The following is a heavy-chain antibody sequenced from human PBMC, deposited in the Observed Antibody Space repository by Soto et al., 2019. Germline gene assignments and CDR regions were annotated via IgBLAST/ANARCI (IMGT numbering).Heavy chain of an antibody. CDR3: ARVGYSYGN. V-gene: IGHV4-34*01. D-gene: IGHD5-18*01. CDR2: INHSGST. Sequence: SETLSLTCAVYGGSFSGYYWSWIRQPPGKGLEWIGEINHSGSTNYNPSLKSRVTISVDTSKNQFSLKLSSVTAADTAVYYCARVGYSYGNWGLGTLVTVSS. CDR1: GGSFSGYY. J-gene: IGHJ4*02.